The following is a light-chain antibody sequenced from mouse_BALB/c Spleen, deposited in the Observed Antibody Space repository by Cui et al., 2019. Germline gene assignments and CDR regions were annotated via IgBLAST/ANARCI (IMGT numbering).Light chain of an antibody. CDR3: QHFWGTPWT. V-gene: IGKV12-46*01. Sequence: DIKQTQSPASLPVSVGETVTIKCRASENIYSNLAWYQQKQGKSPQLLVYAATNLADGVPSRFSGSGSGTQYSLKINSLQSEDFGSYYCQHFWGTPWTFGGGTKLEIK. CDR2: AAT. J-gene: IGKJ1*01. CDR1: ENIYSN.